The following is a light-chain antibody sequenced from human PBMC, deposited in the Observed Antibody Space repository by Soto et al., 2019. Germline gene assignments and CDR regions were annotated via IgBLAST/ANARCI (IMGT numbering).Light chain of an antibody. CDR2: AAS. Sequence: DIQMTQSPSSVSASVGDRVTITCRASQGISSWLAWYQQKPVKAPNLLLYAASSLQSGVPSRFSGRGSGTAFKPTISSLQPPYFATYYYQPDNSFPRTFGPGTKVEIK. CDR3: QPDNSFPRT. J-gene: IGKJ3*01. V-gene: IGKV1-12*01. CDR1: QGISSW.